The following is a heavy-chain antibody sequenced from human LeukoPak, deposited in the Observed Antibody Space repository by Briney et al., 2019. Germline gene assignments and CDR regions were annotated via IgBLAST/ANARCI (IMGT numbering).Heavy chain of an antibody. CDR3: ARRDCSSTSCYHNWFDP. CDR2: IYPGDSDT. V-gene: IGHV5-51*01. J-gene: IGHJ5*02. Sequence: GESLKISCKGSGYSFTSYWIGWVRQMPGKGLEWMGIIYPGDSDTRYSPSFQGQVTISADKSISTAYLQSSSLKASDTAMYYCARRDCSSTSCYHNWFDPWGQGTLVTVSS. D-gene: IGHD2-2*01. CDR1: GYSFTSYW.